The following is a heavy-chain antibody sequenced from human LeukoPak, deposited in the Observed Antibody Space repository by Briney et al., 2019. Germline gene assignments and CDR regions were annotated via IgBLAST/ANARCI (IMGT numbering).Heavy chain of an antibody. D-gene: IGHD6-13*01. J-gene: IGHJ4*02. CDR2: INHSGST. CDR1: GGSISSSSYY. CDR3: AREGLRQQLVANFDY. Sequence: SETLSLTCTVSGGSISSSSYYWSWIRQPPGKGLEWIGEINHSGSTNYNPSLKSRVTISVDTSKNQFSLKLSSVTAADTAVYYCAREGLRQQLVANFDYWGQGTLVTVSS. V-gene: IGHV4-39*07.